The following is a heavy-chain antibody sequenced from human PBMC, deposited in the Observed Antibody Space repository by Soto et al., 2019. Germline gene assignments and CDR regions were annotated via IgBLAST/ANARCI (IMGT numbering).Heavy chain of an antibody. D-gene: IGHD6-19*01. V-gene: IGHV1-46*01. CDR1: EYTFTSYL. Sequence: LVQSGSQVQKPGASVKVSCRTSEYTFTSYLLHWVRQAPGQGLEWMGVIDPNGGDTNYAQFFNGIVAMTRDTSSKPAYLELIGLTSGDTAVYFCAKDGDLSMAGILRTEYTGFDSWGQGTLVIVSS. CDR3: AKDGDLSMAGILRTEYTGFDS. J-gene: IGHJ5*01. CDR2: IDPNGGDT.